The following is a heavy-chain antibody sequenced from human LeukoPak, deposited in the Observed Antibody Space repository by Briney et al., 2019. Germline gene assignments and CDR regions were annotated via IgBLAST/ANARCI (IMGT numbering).Heavy chain of an antibody. J-gene: IGHJ6*03. D-gene: IGHD3-3*01. CDR3: ARGPITIFGVVIRSYMDV. CDR2: ISAYNGNT. Sequence: ASVKVSCKASGYTFTSYGISWVRQAPGQGLEWMGWISAYNGNTNYAQKLQGRVTMTTDTSTSTAYMELRSLRSDDTAVYYCARGPITIFGVVIRSYMDVWGKGTTVTVSS. V-gene: IGHV1-18*01. CDR1: GYTFTSYG.